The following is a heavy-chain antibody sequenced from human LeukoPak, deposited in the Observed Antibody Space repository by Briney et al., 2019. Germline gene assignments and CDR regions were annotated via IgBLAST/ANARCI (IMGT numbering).Heavy chain of an antibody. Sequence: GGSLRLSCAASGFTFSSYAMSWVRQAPGRGLEWVSGISGRDSTTYYADSVKGRFTISRENSKNTLYLQMNSLRAEDTAVYYCATSGGSYWSWGQGTLVTVSS. CDR2: ISGRDSTT. V-gene: IGHV3-23*01. CDR3: ATSGGSYWS. D-gene: IGHD1-26*01. J-gene: IGHJ5*02. CDR1: GFTFSSYA.